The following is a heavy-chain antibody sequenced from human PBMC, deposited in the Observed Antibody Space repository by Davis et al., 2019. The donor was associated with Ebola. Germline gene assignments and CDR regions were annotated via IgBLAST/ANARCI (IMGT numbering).Heavy chain of an antibody. CDR1: GGSVNTGGFY. Sequence: MPSDTLSLTCTVPGGSVNTGGFYCTWIRQHPGKGLVWIGYIYYNGNAFYNPSLQSRVSISVDPSKNLFSLNVTSVTAADTAVYYCARSRAYDFHLWGRGTVVSVSS. J-gene: IGHJ2*01. CDR3: ARSRAYDFHL. CDR2: IYYNGNA. V-gene: IGHV4-31*03. D-gene: IGHD6-6*01.